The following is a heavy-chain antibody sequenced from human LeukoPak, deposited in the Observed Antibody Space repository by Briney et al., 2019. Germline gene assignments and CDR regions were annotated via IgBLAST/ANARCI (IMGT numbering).Heavy chain of an antibody. CDR2: INQDGSEK. V-gene: IGHV3-7*01. CDR3: ASHSYDTSGYYSDY. Sequence: PGGSLRLSCAASGFIFSSYWMSWVRQAPGKGLEWVANINQDGSEKYYVDSVKGRFTISRDNAKNSLYLQMNSLRAEDTAVYYCASHSYDTSGYYSDYWGQGTLVTVSS. CDR1: GFIFSSYW. D-gene: IGHD3-22*01. J-gene: IGHJ4*02.